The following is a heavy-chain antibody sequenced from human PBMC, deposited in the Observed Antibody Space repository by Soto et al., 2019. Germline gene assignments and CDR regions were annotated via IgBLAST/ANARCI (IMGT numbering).Heavy chain of an antibody. J-gene: IGHJ4*02. CDR1: GFIFSNYA. CDR2: ISGSGADT. D-gene: IGHD2-15*01. Sequence: QSGGSLRLSCAPSGFIFSNYAMSWVRQARGKGLEWVSAISGSGADTYYTESVKGRFTISRDNFKNTLYLQMNSLRAEDTAVYYRAKDTGRGGGSVFGYWGQGTLVTVSS. CDR3: AKDTGRGGGSVFGY. V-gene: IGHV3-23*01.